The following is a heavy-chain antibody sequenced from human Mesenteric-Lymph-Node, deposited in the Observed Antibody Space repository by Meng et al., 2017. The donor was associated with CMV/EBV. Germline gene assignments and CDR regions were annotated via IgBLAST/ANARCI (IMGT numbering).Heavy chain of an antibody. D-gene: IGHD2-2*01. V-gene: IGHV3-23*01. CDR1: GFTFSSYA. Sequence: GESLKISCAASGFTFSSYAMTWVRQAPGKGLEWVSDMSGSDGSTFYADSVKGRFTISRDNSKSTLYLQMNSLRAEDTALYYCARKYQLPRAGGYYFDYWGQGTLVTVSS. CDR3: ARKYQLPRAGGYYFDY. CDR2: MSGSDGST. J-gene: IGHJ4*02.